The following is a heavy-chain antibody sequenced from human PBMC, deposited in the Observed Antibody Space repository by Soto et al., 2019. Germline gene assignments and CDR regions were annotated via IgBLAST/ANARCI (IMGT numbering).Heavy chain of an antibody. D-gene: IGHD6-25*01. J-gene: IGHJ4*02. Sequence: QVHLQDSGPGLVKPAETLSLTCSVSGGSISSYYWSWIRQPPGKGLEWIGYVFYTGITKYNPSFKSRATISGGKSKDQFSLNFMAVNAADTAGHFCAKLGAAAGTKWGPGIRVNVSS. CDR3: AKLGAAAGTK. CDR2: VFYTGIT. CDR1: GGSISSYY. V-gene: IGHV4-59*08.